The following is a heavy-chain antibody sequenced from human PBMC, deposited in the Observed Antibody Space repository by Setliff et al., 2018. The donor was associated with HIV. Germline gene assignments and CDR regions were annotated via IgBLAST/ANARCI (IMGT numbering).Heavy chain of an antibody. CDR3: ARQGGYSGYGFYYYYYYMDA. CDR1: GGSISSGSYF. J-gene: IGHJ6*03. V-gene: IGHV4-61*02. CDR2: IYTSGST. Sequence: SETLSLTCTVSGGSISSGSYFWTWIRQPAGKGLEWIGRIYTSGSTYYNPSLKSRVTISVDTSKNQFSLKLSSVTAADTAVYYCARQGGYSGYGFYYYYYYMDAWGKGTTVTVSS. D-gene: IGHD5-12*01.